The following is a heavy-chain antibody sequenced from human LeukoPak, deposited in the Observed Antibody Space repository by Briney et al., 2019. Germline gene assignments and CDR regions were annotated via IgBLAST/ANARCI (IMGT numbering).Heavy chain of an antibody. V-gene: IGHV3-30-3*01. CDR3: AKLEFGVNAFDI. D-gene: IGHD3-10*01. Sequence: GSLRLSCAASGFTFSSYAMHWVRQAPGKGLEWVAVISYDGSNKYYADSVKGRFTISRDNSKNTLYLQMNSLRAEDTAVYYCAKLEFGVNAFDIWGQGTMVTVSS. CDR1: GFTFSSYA. J-gene: IGHJ3*02. CDR2: ISYDGSNK.